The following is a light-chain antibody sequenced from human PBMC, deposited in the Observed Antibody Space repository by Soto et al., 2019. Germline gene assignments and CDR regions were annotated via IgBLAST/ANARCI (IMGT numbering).Light chain of an antibody. Sequence: IVLTQSPGTLSLSPGERATLSCRASQSVSSTYIAWSQQNPGQAPRLLIYGASSSATGIPDRFSGSGSGTAFTLTISRLEPEAFAVYFCQQYGRSPPFNFGQGTKVEIK. J-gene: IGKJ2*01. CDR2: GAS. CDR1: QSVSSTY. V-gene: IGKV3-20*01. CDR3: QQYGRSPPFN.